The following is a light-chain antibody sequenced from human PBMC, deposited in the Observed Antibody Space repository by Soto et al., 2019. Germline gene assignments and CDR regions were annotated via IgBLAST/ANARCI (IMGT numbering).Light chain of an antibody. Sequence: EIVMTQSPATLSLSPGERATLSCRASQTIDNTLAWYQRKPGQAPRLLINDVSTRATSGPARFSSSGSGTDFSLTISSRLYEDYVASYCQHYYYRSYTFGQGTKVDIK. CDR2: DVS. J-gene: IGKJ2*01. CDR3: QHYYYRSYT. V-gene: IGKV3-15*01. CDR1: QTIDNT.